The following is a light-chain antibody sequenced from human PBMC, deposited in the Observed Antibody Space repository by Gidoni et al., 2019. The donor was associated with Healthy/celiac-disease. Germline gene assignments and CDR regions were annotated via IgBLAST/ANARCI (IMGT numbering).Light chain of an antibody. CDR3: GTWDSSLSAGV. J-gene: IGLJ2*01. CDR1: SPNIGNNY. V-gene: IGLV1-51*02. CDR2: ENN. Sequence: YVLTQPPPVSAAPGQTVTISCSGSSPNIGNNYVTWYQQLQGTAPKLLIYENNKRPSGIPDRFSGSKSGTSATLGITGLQTGDEADYYCGTWDSSLSAGVFGGGTKLTVL.